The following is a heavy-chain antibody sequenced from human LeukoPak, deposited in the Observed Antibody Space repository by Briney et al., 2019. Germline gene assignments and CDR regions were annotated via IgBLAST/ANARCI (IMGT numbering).Heavy chain of an antibody. V-gene: IGHV3-23*01. CDR1: GITFSSYG. J-gene: IGHJ4*02. D-gene: IGHD2-2*01. Sequence: PGGSLRLSCAASGITFSSYGMSWVRQAPGKGLEWVSSISSTGGTTYYADSVKGRFTISRDNSKNTLYLQMNSLRAGDTAVYYCAKSFRSTSLDYWGQGTLVTVSS. CDR3: AKSFRSTSLDY. CDR2: ISSTGGTT.